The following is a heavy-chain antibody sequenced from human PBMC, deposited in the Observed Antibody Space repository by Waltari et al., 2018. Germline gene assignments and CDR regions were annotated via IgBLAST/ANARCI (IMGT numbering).Heavy chain of an antibody. V-gene: IGHV4-30-4*01. CDR2: LYHRGSI. Sequence: QVQLQESGPGLVKPSQTLSLTCTVSGGSINNDEYYWSWIRQPPGKGLECIGFLYHRGSIYYNPSLKSRLIISIDTSWNQFSLKLTSVSAADTALYYCARATITTTGVTGVPDTFDIWGQGTMVTVSS. CDR3: ARATITTTGVTGVPDTFDI. J-gene: IGHJ3*02. CDR1: GGSINNDEYY. D-gene: IGHD1-1*01.